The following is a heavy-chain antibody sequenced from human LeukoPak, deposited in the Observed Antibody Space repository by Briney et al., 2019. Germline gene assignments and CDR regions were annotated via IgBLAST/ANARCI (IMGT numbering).Heavy chain of an antibody. Sequence: GASVKVSCKASGYTCTGYYMHWVRQAPGQGLEWMGCSKPNSGGTNYAQKFQGRVTMTRDTSISTAYMELSRLRSDDTAVYYRARDYDYVWGSSYYFDYWGQGTLVTVSS. D-gene: IGHD3-16*01. J-gene: IGHJ4*02. CDR3: ARDYDYVWGSSYYFDY. V-gene: IGHV1-2*02. CDR2: SKPNSGGT. CDR1: GYTCTGYY.